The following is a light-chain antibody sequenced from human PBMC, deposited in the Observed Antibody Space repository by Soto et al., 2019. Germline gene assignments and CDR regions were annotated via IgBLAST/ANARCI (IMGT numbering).Light chain of an antibody. Sequence: EIVMTQSPATLSVSPGERATLSCRASQSISSNLAWYQQKPGQAPRLLIYGPSTRATGIPARFSGSGSGTEFTLTISSLQPEDVATYYCQNYKSALRITFGQGTRLEIK. CDR2: GPS. CDR1: QSISSN. CDR3: QNYKSALRIT. V-gene: IGKV3-15*01. J-gene: IGKJ5*01.